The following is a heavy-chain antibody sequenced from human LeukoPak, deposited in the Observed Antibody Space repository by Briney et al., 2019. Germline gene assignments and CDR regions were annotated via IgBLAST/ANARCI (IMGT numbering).Heavy chain of an antibody. CDR2: IYYSGST. J-gene: IGHJ4*02. V-gene: IGHV4-31*03. CDR3: AREDTISLFDY. Sequence: SETLSLTCTVSGGSISSGGYYWCWIRQHPGKGLEWIGYIYYSGSTYYNPSLKSRVTISVDTSKNQFSLKLSSVTAADTAVYYCAREDTISLFDYWGQGTLVTVSS. CDR1: GGSISSGGYY. D-gene: IGHD3-3*01.